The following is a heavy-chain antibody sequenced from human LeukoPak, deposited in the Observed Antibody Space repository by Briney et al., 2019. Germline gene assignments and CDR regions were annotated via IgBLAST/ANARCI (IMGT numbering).Heavy chain of an antibody. CDR3: ARGSWSSSIDY. Sequence: SETLSLTCTVSGGSIRSSYYYWGWIRQPPGKGLEWIGSIYDSGSTYYNPSLKSRLTISVDTSKNQFSLRLSSVTAADTAVYYCARGSWSSSIDYWGQGTLVTVSS. J-gene: IGHJ4*02. CDR2: IYDSGST. CDR1: GGSIRSSYYY. D-gene: IGHD6-6*01. V-gene: IGHV4-39*07.